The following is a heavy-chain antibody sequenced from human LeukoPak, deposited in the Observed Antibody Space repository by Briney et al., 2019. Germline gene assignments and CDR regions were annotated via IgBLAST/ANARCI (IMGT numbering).Heavy chain of an antibody. V-gene: IGHV3-48*02. Sequence: GGSLRLSCSASGFTFSSYSMNWVRQAPGKGLEWVSYISSDSRTIYYADSVKGRFTISRDNAKNSLYLQMKSLRDEDTAVYYCARYGSGTSYITNYFDYWGQGTLVTVSS. CDR3: ARYGSGTSYITNYFDY. J-gene: IGHJ4*02. D-gene: IGHD3-10*01. CDR2: ISSDSRTI. CDR1: GFTFSSYS.